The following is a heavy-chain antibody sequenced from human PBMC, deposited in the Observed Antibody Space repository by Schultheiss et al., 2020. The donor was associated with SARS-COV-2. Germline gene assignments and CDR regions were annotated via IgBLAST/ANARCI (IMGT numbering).Heavy chain of an antibody. J-gene: IGHJ3*02. Sequence: SETLSLTCAVYGGSFSGYYWSWIRQPPGKGLEWIGYIYYSGSTNYNPSLKSRVTISVVTSKNQFSLKLRSVTAADTAVYYCARLKAARPRGFDIWGQGTMVTVSS. CDR1: GGSFSGYY. CDR3: ARLKAARPRGFDI. V-gene: IGHV4-59*08. CDR2: IYYSGST. D-gene: IGHD6-6*01.